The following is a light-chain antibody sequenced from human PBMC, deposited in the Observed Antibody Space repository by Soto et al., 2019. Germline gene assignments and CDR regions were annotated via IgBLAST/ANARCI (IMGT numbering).Light chain of an antibody. CDR3: HSFDSSLNSYV. CDR2: VHS. CDR1: NSNIGAGFH. J-gene: IGLJ1*01. Sequence: QSVLTQPPSVSGAPGQRVTISCTGSNSNIGAGFHVHWYQQLPGTAPKLLINVHSNRPSGVPDRFSGSTSASSASLAITGLQADDVAFYFCHSFDSSLNSYVFGTGTKVTVL. V-gene: IGLV1-40*01.